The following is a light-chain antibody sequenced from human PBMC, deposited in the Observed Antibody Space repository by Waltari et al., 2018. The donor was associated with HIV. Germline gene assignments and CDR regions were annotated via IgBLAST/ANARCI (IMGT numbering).Light chain of an antibody. V-gene: IGLV1-40*01. J-gene: IGLJ2*01. CDR3: QSYDRSLSGYVV. Sequence: HSLLTQPPSVSGAPGQRVTISCPGSSSNIGAGFDVHWYQQLPGTVPKLLIYGNSNRPSGVPHRFSGSKSGTSASLAITGLQAEDEADYYCQSYDRSLSGYVVFGGGTKLTVL. CDR2: GNS. CDR1: SSNIGAGFD.